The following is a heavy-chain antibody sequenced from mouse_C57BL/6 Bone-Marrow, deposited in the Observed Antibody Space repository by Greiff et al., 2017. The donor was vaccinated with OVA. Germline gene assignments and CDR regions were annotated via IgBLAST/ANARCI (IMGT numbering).Heavy chain of an antibody. V-gene: IGHV1-69*01. Sequence: VQLQQPGAELVMPGASVKLSCKASGYTFTSYWMHWVKQRPGQGLEWIGEIDPSDSYTNYNQKFKGKSTLTVDKSSSTAYMQLSSLTSEDSAVYYCARDSSGYPGYFDYWGQGTTLTVSS. D-gene: IGHD3-2*02. CDR2: IDPSDSYT. CDR1: GYTFTSYW. CDR3: ARDSSGYPGYFDY. J-gene: IGHJ2*01.